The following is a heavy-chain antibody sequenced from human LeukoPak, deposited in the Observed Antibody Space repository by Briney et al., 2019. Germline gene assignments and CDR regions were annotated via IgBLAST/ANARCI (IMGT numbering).Heavy chain of an antibody. CDR1: GFSFSTYW. CDR3: ARVKEDFWSGYPRRDDAFDI. J-gene: IGHJ3*02. CDR2: IKHDGTVK. Sequence: PGGSLRLSCAASGFSFSTYWMSWVRQAPGKGLEWVAHIKHDGTVKDYVDSVKGRFTISRDNAKNSLYLQMNTLRGEDTAVYYCARVKEDFWSGYPRRDDAFDIWGQGTMVTVSS. D-gene: IGHD3-3*01. V-gene: IGHV3-7*01.